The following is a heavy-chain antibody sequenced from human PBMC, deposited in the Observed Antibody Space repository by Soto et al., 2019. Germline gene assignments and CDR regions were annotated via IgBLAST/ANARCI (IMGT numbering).Heavy chain of an antibody. D-gene: IGHD7-27*01. J-gene: IGHJ2*01. Sequence: QMQLVESGGGVVQPGRSLRLSCAASGFICSRSGMHWVRQAPGQGLEWLSIIWYDGREKYYADSVKGRFTTSRDNSKNIVYLEMNSLRPEDTAIYDCAKDMGTTGDCLLKGYFDLWGRGTLVTVSS. CDR3: AKDMGTTGDCLLKGYFDL. CDR2: IWYDGREK. V-gene: IGHV3-33*06. CDR1: GFICSRSG.